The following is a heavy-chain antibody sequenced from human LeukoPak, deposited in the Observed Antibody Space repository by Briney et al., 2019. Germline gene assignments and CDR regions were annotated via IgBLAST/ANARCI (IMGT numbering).Heavy chain of an antibody. CDR2: IIPIFGTA. V-gene: IGHV1-69*13. D-gene: IGHD1-26*01. CDR3: ARGVVGALRGEYYFDY. Sequence: ASVKVSCKASVGTFSSYAISWVRQAPGQGLEWMGGIIPIFGTANYAQKFQGRVTITADESTSTAYMELSSLRSEDTAVYYCARGVVGALRGEYYFDYWGQGTLVTVSS. CDR1: VGTFSSYA. J-gene: IGHJ4*02.